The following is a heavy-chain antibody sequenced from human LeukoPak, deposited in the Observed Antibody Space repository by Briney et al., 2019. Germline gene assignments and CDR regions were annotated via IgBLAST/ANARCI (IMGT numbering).Heavy chain of an antibody. J-gene: IGHJ4*02. CDR3: ARVSGYISGLYFDY. CDR2: IIPIIGIV. Sequence: ASVKVSCKASGDTFNNYPITWVRLAPGQGLEWMGRIIPIIGIVNYEQKFQDRVTMTADTSTSTVYMELSSLRSEDTAVYYCARVSGYISGLYFDYWGQGTLVTVSS. D-gene: IGHD5-18*01. V-gene: IGHV1-69*04. CDR1: GDTFNNYP.